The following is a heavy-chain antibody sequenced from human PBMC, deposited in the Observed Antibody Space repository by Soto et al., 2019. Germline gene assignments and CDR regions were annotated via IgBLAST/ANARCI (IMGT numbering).Heavy chain of an antibody. D-gene: IGHD1-26*01. CDR2: ISGSGGST. Sequence: GGSLRLSCAASGFTFSSYAMSWVRQAPGKGLEWVSAISGSGGSTYYADSVKGRFTISRDNSKNTLYLQMNSLRAEDTAVYYCAKRRELLRYHGMDVWGQGTTVTVSS. V-gene: IGHV3-23*01. J-gene: IGHJ6*02. CDR1: GFTFSSYA. CDR3: AKRRELLRYHGMDV.